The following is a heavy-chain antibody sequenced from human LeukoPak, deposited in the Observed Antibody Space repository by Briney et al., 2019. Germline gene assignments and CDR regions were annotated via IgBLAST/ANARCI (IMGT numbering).Heavy chain of an antibody. V-gene: IGHV4-34*01. Sequence: SETLSLTCAIYGGSFSGYIWNCIRQPPGKGLEWIASIYYTGSTYHNPPLKSRLTISVDTSRNQFSLRLSSVTAADTAVYYCARETEVPGGRSWDFWGQGTLVTVSS. CDR2: IYYTGST. D-gene: IGHD6-19*01. J-gene: IGHJ4*02. CDR1: GGSFSGYI. CDR3: ARETEVPGGRSWDF.